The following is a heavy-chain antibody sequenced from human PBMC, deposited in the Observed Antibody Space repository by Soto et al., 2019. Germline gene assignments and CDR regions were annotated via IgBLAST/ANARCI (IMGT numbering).Heavy chain of an antibody. D-gene: IGHD5-18*01. CDR1: GGSTSSSSYY. J-gene: IGHJ5*02. Sequence: PSETLSLTSTISGGSTSSSSYYWSCIRQPPGKGLEWIGSIYYSGSTYYNPSLKSRVTISVDTSKNRFSLKLSSVTAADTAVYYCARHDVSYGQYNWFDPWGQGTLVS. CDR3: ARHDVSYGQYNWFDP. V-gene: IGHV4-39*01. CDR2: IYYSGST.